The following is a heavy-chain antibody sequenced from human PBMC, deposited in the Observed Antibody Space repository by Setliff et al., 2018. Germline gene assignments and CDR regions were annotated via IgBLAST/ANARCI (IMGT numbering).Heavy chain of an antibody. CDR2: IKSSREGATS. D-gene: IGHD3-22*01. CDR3: ATGPRDSRNYLTWLGS. Sequence: PGGSLRLSCSVSGITFINAWMTWVRQAPGKGPEWVGRIKSSREGATSDYGAPAKGRFTISRGDSKQMIFLQMHNLKTEDTGFYYCATGPRDSRNYLTWLGSWGQGTLVTVSS. CDR1: GITFINAW. V-gene: IGHV3-15*01. J-gene: IGHJ5*01.